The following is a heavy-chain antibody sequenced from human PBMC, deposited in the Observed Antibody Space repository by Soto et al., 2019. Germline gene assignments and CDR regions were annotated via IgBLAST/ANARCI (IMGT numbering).Heavy chain of an antibody. V-gene: IGHV4-59*01. Sequence: QVQLQESGPGLVKPSETLSLTCTVSGVSISSYYWSWIRQPPGKGLEWIGYIYYSGSTNYNPSLKSRVTISVDTSKNQFSLKLSSVTAADTAVYYCARGRGGYSDLWGRGTLVTVSS. CDR2: IYYSGST. CDR3: ARGRGGYSDL. CDR1: GVSISSYY. J-gene: IGHJ2*01.